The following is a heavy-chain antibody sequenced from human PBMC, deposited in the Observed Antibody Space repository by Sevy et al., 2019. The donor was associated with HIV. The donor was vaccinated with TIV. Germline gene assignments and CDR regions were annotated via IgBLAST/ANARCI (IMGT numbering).Heavy chain of an antibody. CDR1: GGTFSSYA. Sequence: ASLKVSCKASGGTFSSYAISWVRQAPGQGLEWMGGIIPIFGTANYAQKFQGRVTITADESTSTAYMELSSLRSEDTAVYYCARDLSGYSHDAFDIWGQGTMVTVSS. V-gene: IGHV1-69*13. J-gene: IGHJ3*02. D-gene: IGHD3-22*01. CDR2: IIPIFGTA. CDR3: ARDLSGYSHDAFDI.